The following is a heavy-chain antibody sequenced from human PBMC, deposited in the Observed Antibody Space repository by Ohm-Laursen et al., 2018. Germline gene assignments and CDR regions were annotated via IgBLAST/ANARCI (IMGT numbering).Heavy chain of an antibody. D-gene: IGHD3-9*01. CDR1: GFTFSNAW. CDR3: TYFDACVQGY. CDR2: IKSEIDGGTT. J-gene: IGHJ4*02. V-gene: IGHV3-15*01. Sequence: GSLRLSCTASGFTFSNAWMSWVRQAPGKGLEWVDRIKSEIDGGTTDYAAPVKGRFTISRDDTTNTLYLEMKSLKTEDTAVYYCTYFDACVQGYWGQGTLVTVSS.